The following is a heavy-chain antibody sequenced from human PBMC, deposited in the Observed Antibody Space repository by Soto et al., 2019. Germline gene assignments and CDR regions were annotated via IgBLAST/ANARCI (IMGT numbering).Heavy chain of an antibody. CDR2: ITGSGGST. CDR3: AKVLDSRCHYYDAIYY. J-gene: IGHJ4*02. Sequence: EVQLLESGGGLLQPGGSLRLSCAASGFTFSSYAMSWVRQAPGKGLEWVSVITGSGGSTYYADSVKGRFTISRDNSKAALHQQLKSMRAEDTNVYHAAKVLDSRCHYYDAIYYWGQGTLVNV. D-gene: IGHD3-22*01. V-gene: IGHV3-23*01. CDR1: GFTFSSYA.